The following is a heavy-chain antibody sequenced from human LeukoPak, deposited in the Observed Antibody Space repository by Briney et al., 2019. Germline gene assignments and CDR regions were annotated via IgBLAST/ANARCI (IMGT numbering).Heavy chain of an antibody. D-gene: IGHD7-27*01. V-gene: IGHV1-2*02. J-gene: IGHJ2*01. Sequence: ASVKVSCKASGYTLTAYYIHWVRQAPGQGLEWTGWISPNSGGTDYAQKFQGRVTMTRDTSISTAYMELSSLRSDDTAVYYCAIQPWGSGNNWYFDLWGRGTLVTVSS. CDR1: GYTLTAYY. CDR3: AIQPWGSGNNWYFDL. CDR2: ISPNSGGT.